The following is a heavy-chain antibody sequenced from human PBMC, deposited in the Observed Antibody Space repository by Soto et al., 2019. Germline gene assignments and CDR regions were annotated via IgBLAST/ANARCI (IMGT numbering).Heavy chain of an antibody. CDR1: GFTFSSYA. CDR2: ISSSGDST. V-gene: IGHV3-23*01. J-gene: IGHJ4*02. Sequence: EVQLLESGGDLIQPGGSLRLSCAASGFTFSSYAMSWVRQAPGKGLGWVSAISSSGDSTFYADSVKGRFTISRDNSRNTLYLQMNSLRAEDTAIYYCAKYQPMTQPRPYFDYWGQGTLVTVSS. CDR3: AKYQPMTQPRPYFDY. D-gene: IGHD3-22*01.